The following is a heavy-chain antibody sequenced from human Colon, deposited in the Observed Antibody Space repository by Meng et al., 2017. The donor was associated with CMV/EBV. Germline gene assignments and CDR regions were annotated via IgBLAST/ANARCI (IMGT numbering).Heavy chain of an antibody. D-gene: IGHD3-3*01. CDR3: ARGGHNYDFWSGYSNWFDP. CDR1: GFTFSSYW. CDR2: IKQDGSEK. V-gene: IGHV3-7*01. J-gene: IGHJ5*02. Sequence: GESLKISCAASGFTFSSYWMSWVRQAPGKGLEWVANIKQDGSEKYYVDSVKGRFTISRDNAKNSLYLQMKSLRAEDTAVYYCARGGHNYDFWSGYSNWFDPWGQGTLVTVSS.